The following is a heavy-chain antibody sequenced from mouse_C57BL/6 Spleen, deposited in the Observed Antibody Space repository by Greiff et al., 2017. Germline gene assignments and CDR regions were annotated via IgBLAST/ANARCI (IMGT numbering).Heavy chain of an antibody. CDR3: ARGGVTTVGAPYAMDY. CDR2: INPNNGGT. J-gene: IGHJ4*01. D-gene: IGHD1-1*01. Sequence: EVQRVESGPELVKPGASVKIPCKASGYTFTDYNMDWVKQSHGKSLEWIGDINPNNGGTIYNQKFKGKATLNVDQSSSTAYMELRSLTSEDTAFYYCARGGVTTVGAPYAMDYWGQGTSVTVSS. CDR1: GYTFTDYN. V-gene: IGHV1-18*01.